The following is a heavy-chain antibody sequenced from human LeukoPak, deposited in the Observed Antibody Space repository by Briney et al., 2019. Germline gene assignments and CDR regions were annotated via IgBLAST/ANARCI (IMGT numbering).Heavy chain of an antibody. Sequence: SETLSLTCAVYGGSFRGYYWSWIRPPPGKGLEWIGEINHSGSTNYNPSLKSRVTISVDTSKTQFSLKLSSVTAADTAVYYCARLGEPYYDGSGSYDWGQGTTVTVSS. D-gene: IGHD3-10*01. V-gene: IGHV4-34*01. J-gene: IGHJ6*02. CDR3: ARLGEPYYDGSGSYD. CDR1: GGSFRGYY. CDR2: INHSGST.